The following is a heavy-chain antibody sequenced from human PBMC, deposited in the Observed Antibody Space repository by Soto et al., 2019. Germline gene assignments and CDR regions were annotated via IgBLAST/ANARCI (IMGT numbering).Heavy chain of an antibody. V-gene: IGHV1-18*01. J-gene: IGHJ4*02. CDR2: ISAYNGNT. CDR1: VYTISGYG. Sequence: SVNGSWKAAVYTISGYGGNRVRQAPGQGLEWMGWISAYNGNTNFAQKLQGRVTMTTDTSTSTAYMELRSLRSDDTAVYYCAREERSGDCYLYWGQGTLVTVSS. D-gene: IGHD2-21*01. CDR3: AREERSGDCYLY.